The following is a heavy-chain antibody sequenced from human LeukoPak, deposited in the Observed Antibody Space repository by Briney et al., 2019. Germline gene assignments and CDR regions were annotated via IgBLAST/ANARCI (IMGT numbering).Heavy chain of an antibody. V-gene: IGHV1-2*02. D-gene: IGHD5-12*01. J-gene: IGHJ4*02. CDR1: GHTFISYY. CDR2: MNPNNGDT. Sequence: ASVKVSCKASGHTFISYYVNWVRQAPGQALEWMGRMNPNNGDTNYARKFQGRVTMTGDTSISTAYMEMTRLRYDDSAVYFCARADAVETVTNIDFDYWGQGTRVTVS. CDR3: ARADAVETVTNIDFDY.